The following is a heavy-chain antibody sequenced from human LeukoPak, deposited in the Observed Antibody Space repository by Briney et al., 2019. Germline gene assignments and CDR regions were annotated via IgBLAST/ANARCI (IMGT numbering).Heavy chain of an antibody. J-gene: IGHJ6*02. CDR3: ARGGSGYYYYGMDV. D-gene: IGHD3-10*01. CDR2: IYSGGST. Sequence: GGSLRLSCAASGFTVSSNYMSWVRQAPGKGLEWVSVIYSGGSTYNADSVKGRFTISRDNSKNTLYLQMNSLRAEDTAVYYCARGGSGYYYYGMDVWGQGTTVTVSS. V-gene: IGHV3-53*01. CDR1: GFTVSSNY.